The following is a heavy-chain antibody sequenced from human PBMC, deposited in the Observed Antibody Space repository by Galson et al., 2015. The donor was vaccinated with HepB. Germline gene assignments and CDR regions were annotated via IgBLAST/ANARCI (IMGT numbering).Heavy chain of an antibody. CDR1: GYKFTNSW. D-gene: IGHD5-18*01. V-gene: IGHV5-51*01. CDR3: ARVDTSMANFDY. Sequence: QSGAEMKKPGESLKISCKGSGYKFTNSWIGWVRQMPGKDLEWMGIIFPADFDTRYSPSLQGRVTFSADESINTAYLQWSSLEASDTAVYYCARVDTSMANFDYWGQGTLVTVSS. J-gene: IGHJ4*02. CDR2: IFPADFDT.